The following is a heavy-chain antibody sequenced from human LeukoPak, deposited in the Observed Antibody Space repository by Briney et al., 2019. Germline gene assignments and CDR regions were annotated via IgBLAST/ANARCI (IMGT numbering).Heavy chain of an antibody. J-gene: IGHJ6*02. D-gene: IGHD2-15*01. Sequence: PGGSLRLSCAASGFTFSRHPMNWVRQAPGKGLEWVSYISPGTIYYADSVKGRFTISRDNAKNSLYLQMNSLGAEDTAVYYCTRDGRVAYEMDVWGQGTTVTVSS. CDR1: GFTFSRHP. V-gene: IGHV3-48*01. CDR3: TRDGRVAYEMDV. CDR2: ISPGTI.